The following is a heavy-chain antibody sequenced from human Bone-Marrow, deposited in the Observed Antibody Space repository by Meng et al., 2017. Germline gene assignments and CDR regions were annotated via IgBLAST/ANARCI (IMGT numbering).Heavy chain of an antibody. V-gene: IGHV5-51*01. J-gene: IGHJ6*02. CDR1: GYSFTSYW. CDR2: IYPGDSDT. CDR3: ARLIAAANTGGMDV. Sequence: GGSLRLSCKGSGYSFTSYWVGWVRQMPGKGLEWMVIIYPGDSDTRYSPSFQGQVTILADKSISTAYLQWRSLKASDTAMYYCARLIAAANTGGMDVWGQGTTVTVSS. D-gene: IGHD6-13*01.